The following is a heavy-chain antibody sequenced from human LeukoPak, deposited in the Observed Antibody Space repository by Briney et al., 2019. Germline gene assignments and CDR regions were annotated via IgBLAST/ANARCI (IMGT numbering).Heavy chain of an antibody. J-gene: IGHJ4*02. Sequence: SETLSLTCAVYGGSFSGYYWSWIRQPPGKGLEWIGEINHSGSTNYNPSLKSRVTISVDTSKNQFSLKLSSVTAADTAVYYCARSYWNGPYYFDYWGQGTLVTVSS. CDR1: GGSFSGYY. CDR2: INHSGST. V-gene: IGHV4-34*01. D-gene: IGHD1-1*01. CDR3: ARSYWNGPYYFDY.